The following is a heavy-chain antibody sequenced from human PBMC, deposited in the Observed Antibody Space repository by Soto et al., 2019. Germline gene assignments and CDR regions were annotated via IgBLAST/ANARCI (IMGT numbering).Heavy chain of an antibody. J-gene: IGHJ5*02. CDR3: ARDPRNVRFDP. CDR1: GFTLSDYY. CDR2: ISGGGSTI. V-gene: IGHV3-11*01. Sequence: QVQLVESGGGLVKPGGSLRLSCAASGFTLSDYYMHWIRQAPGKGLEWVSNISGGGSTIYYAGSVKGRFTISRDNAKNSRYLQMDSLRAEDTAVYYCARDPRNVRFDPWGQGTLVTVSS.